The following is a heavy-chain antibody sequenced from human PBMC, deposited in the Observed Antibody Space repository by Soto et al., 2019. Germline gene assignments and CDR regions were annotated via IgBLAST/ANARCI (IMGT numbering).Heavy chain of an antibody. Sequence: GGSLRLSCAASGFTFDTYWMNWVRQAPGKGPEWVSYISSSGSTIYYADSVKGRFTISRDNAKNSLYLQMNSLRAEDTAVYYCEGVEYYYGMDVWGQGTTVTVSS. CDR3: EGVEYYYGMDV. V-gene: IGHV3-11*01. D-gene: IGHD1-1*01. J-gene: IGHJ6*02. CDR2: ISSSGSTI. CDR1: GFTFDTYW.